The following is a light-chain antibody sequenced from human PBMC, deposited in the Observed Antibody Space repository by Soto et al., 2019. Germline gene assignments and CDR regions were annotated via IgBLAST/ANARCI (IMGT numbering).Light chain of an antibody. V-gene: IGLV2-14*03. CDR2: DVN. CDR3: SSYTSSAPFYV. Sequence: QSVLTQPASVSGSPGQSITISCTGASTDVDGYDYVSWYQQHPGQAPELIIFDVNNRPSGVSSRFSGSKSGDTAFLTISGLQAEDDADYYCSSYTSSAPFYVFATGTKVTVL. J-gene: IGLJ1*01. CDR1: STDVDGYDY.